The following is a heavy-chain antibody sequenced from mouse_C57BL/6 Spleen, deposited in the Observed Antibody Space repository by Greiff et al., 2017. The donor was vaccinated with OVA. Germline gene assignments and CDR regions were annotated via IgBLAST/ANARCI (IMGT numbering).Heavy chain of an antibody. J-gene: IGHJ4*01. CDR1: GYTFTEYT. D-gene: IGHD4-1*01. V-gene: IGHV1-62-2*01. CDR2: FYPGSGSI. CDR3: ARHEEEAGHYYAMDY. Sequence: VKLMESGAELVKPGASVKLSCKASGYTFTEYTIHWVKQRSGQGLEWIGWFYPGSGSIKYNEKFKDKATLTADKSSSTVYMELSRLTSEDSAVYFCARHEEEAGHYYAMDYWGQGTSVTVSS.